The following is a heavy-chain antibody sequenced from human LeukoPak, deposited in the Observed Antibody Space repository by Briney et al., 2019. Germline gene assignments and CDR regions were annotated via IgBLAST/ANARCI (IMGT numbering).Heavy chain of an antibody. Sequence: SKTLSLTCTVSGGSISSYYWSWIRQPPGKGLEWIGYIYYSGSTNYNPSLKSRVTISVDTSKNQFSLKLSSVTAADTAVYYCARGTYSSWGSWFDPWGQGTLVTVSS. J-gene: IGHJ5*02. CDR1: GGSISSYY. CDR2: IYYSGST. D-gene: IGHD6-13*01. CDR3: ARGTYSSWGSWFDP. V-gene: IGHV4-59*01.